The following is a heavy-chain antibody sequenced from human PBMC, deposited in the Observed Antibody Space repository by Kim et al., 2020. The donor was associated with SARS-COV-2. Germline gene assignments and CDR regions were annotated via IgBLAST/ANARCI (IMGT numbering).Heavy chain of an antibody. V-gene: IGHV3-21*01. CDR1: GFTFSSYS. J-gene: IGHJ3*02. CDR2: ISSSSSYI. Sequence: GGSLRLSCAASGFTFSSYSMNWVRQAPGKGLEWVSSISSSSSYIYYADSVKGRFTISRDNAKNSLYLQMNSLRAEDTAVYYCAVNYYDSSGYYPDAFDIWGQGTMVTVSS. D-gene: IGHD3-22*01. CDR3: AVNYYDSSGYYPDAFDI.